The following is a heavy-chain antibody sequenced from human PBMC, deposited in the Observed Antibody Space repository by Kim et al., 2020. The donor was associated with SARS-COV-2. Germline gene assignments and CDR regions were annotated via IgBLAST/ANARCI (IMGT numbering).Heavy chain of an antibody. V-gene: IGHV5-10-1*01. Sequence: NYTPSFQGHVTISADKSISTAYLQWSSLKASDTAMYYCASLPAAGIKGDYWGQGTLVTVSS. J-gene: IGHJ4*02. D-gene: IGHD6-13*01. CDR3: ASLPAAGIKGDY.